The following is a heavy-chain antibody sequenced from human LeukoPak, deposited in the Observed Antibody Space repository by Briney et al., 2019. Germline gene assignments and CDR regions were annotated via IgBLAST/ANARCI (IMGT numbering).Heavy chain of an antibody. V-gene: IGHV3-74*01. Sequence: GGSLRLSCAASGFSFSATWMHWVRQSPGKGLVWVARITSDGFSTNYADSVKGRFTISRDNSKNTLYLQMNSLRAEDTAVYYCAKGNYYYYMDVWGKGTTVTVSS. CDR3: AKGNYYYYMDV. D-gene: IGHD3-10*01. CDR2: ITSDGFST. J-gene: IGHJ6*03. CDR1: GFSFSATW.